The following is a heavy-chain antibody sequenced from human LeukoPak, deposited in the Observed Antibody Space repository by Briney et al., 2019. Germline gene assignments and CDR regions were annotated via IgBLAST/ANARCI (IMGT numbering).Heavy chain of an antibody. V-gene: IGHV4-59*10. Sequence: ASETLSRTCPVYAGSIGSICWGWVRQPAGRGLEWIGRTHNGEITNHNPSLRRRFTKSLDTSKNRCSLRLSYVPAADTAVYYCARALVNYYDVVTGYYKHRIDAFVLWGRGTLVSVSS. D-gene: IGHD3-9*01. CDR1: AGSIGSIC. J-gene: IGHJ3*01. CDR2: THNGEIT. CDR3: ARALVNYYDVVTGYYKHRIDAFVL.